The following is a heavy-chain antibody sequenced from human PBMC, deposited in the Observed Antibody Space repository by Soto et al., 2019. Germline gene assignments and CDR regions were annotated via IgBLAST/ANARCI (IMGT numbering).Heavy chain of an antibody. J-gene: IGHJ4*02. CDR2: ISGSGGST. CDR3: ANSDSVGPRNYFDY. Sequence: GGSLRLSCAASGFTFSSYAMSWVRQAPGKGLEWVSAISGSGGSTYYADSVKGRFTISRDNSKNTLYLQMNSLRAEDTAVYYCANSDSVGPRNYFDYWGQGTLVTVSS. D-gene: IGHD1-26*01. CDR1: GFTFSSYA. V-gene: IGHV3-23*01.